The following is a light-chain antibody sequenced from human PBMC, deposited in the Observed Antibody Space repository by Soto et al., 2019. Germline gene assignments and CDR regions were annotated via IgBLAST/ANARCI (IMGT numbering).Light chain of an antibody. Sequence: EIVLTQSPGTLSLSPGERAALSCRASQSVTTNYLAWYQQKPGRPPRLLIYGASSRATGIPDRFSGSGSGTDFTLTISRLEPEDFVVYYCQQYGTSPWTFGQGTNVEIK. V-gene: IGKV3-20*01. CDR2: GAS. CDR3: QQYGTSPWT. J-gene: IGKJ1*01. CDR1: QSVTTNY.